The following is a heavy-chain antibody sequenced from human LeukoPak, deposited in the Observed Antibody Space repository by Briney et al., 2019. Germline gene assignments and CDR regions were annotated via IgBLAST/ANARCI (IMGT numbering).Heavy chain of an antibody. Sequence: PPGGSLRLSCAASGYTFSTYGMSWVRQAPGKGLEWVSGTSGSGRSTYYADSVKGRFNISRDNSKSTLYLQMNSLRAEDTAVYYCAKLRVGGLRGGTFDYWGQGTLVTVSS. CDR1: GYTFSTYG. CDR2: TSGSGRST. D-gene: IGHD3-16*01. CDR3: AKLRVGGLRGGTFDY. V-gene: IGHV3-23*01. J-gene: IGHJ4*02.